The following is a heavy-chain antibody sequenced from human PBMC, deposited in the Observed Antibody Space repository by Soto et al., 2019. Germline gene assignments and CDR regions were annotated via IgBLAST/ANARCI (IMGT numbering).Heavy chain of an antibody. CDR3: SKWSGYGDL. CDR1: GFTMSTYS. CDR2: ISVPPGIT. V-gene: IGHV3-23*01. Sequence: EMQLLESGGGLVQPGGSLRLSCAASGFTMSTYSVTWVRQAPGKGLEWVSGISVPPGITFYADSVKGRFTISRDSSNNAVYLQMNSLRAEDTAMYFCSKWSGYGDLWGQGTLVTVSS. J-gene: IGHJ4*02. D-gene: IGHD5-12*01.